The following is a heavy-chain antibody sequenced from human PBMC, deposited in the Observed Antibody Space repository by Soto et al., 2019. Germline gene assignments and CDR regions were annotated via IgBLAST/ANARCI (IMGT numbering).Heavy chain of an antibody. D-gene: IGHD1-26*01. CDR3: ARASGSRLFDY. Sequence: PGGSLRLSCAASGFTVSSNYMSWVRQAPGKGLEWVSVIYSGGSTYYADFVKGRFTISRDNSKNTLYLQMNSLRAEDTAVCYCARASGSRLFDYWGQGALVTVSS. CDR1: GFTVSSNY. V-gene: IGHV3-53*01. CDR2: IYSGGST. J-gene: IGHJ4*02.